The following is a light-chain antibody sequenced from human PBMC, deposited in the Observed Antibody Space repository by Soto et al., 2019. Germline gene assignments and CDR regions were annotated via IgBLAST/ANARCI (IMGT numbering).Light chain of an antibody. J-gene: IGLJ2*01. V-gene: IGLV2-23*01. CDR2: EGN. CDR1: SSDVGSYNL. Sequence: QSALTQPASVSGSPGQSITISCTGSSSDVGSYNLVSWYQRHPGKAPKLIIYEGNKRPSGVSNRFSVSKSGNTASLTISGLQAEDEDDYFCCSYAGRSTHVLFGGGTKLTVL. CDR3: CSYAGRSTHVL.